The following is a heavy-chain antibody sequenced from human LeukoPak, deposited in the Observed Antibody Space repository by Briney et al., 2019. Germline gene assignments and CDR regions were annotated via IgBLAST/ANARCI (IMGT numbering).Heavy chain of an antibody. CDR3: ARQISGGYYLMGHSDY. Sequence: PSETLSLTCTVSGGSISSSRYYWGWIRQPPGKGLGWIGSIYNSGSTYYNPSLKSRVTISVDTSKNQFSLKLSSVTAADTAVYYWARQISGGYYLMGHSDYWGQGTLVTVSS. CDR1: GGSISSSRYY. D-gene: IGHD3-22*01. CDR2: IYNSGST. J-gene: IGHJ4*02. V-gene: IGHV4-39*01.